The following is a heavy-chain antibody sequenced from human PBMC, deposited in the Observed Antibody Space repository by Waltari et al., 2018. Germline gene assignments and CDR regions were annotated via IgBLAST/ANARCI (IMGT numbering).Heavy chain of an antibody. Sequence: QLQLQESGPGLVKPSETLSLTCTVSGGSISSSSYYWGWIRQPPGKGLELIGSIYYSGSTYYNPSLKSRVTISVDTSKHQFSLKRSSVAAADTAVDYCARVRAGGFQHSGQGTLVTVSS. CDR1: GGSISSSSYY. CDR2: IYYSGST. V-gene: IGHV4-39*07. J-gene: IGHJ1*01. D-gene: IGHD1-1*01. CDR3: ARVRAGGFQH.